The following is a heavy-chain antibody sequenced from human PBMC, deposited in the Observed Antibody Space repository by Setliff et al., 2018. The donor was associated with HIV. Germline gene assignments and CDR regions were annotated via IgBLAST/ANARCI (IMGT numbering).Heavy chain of an antibody. CDR1: GDSISTDY. CDR3: AKSLLVAGNDY. V-gene: IGHV4-4*09. CDR2: IYNSAST. D-gene: IGHD2-8*02. Sequence: PSETLSLTCTVSGDSISTDYWTWIRQPPGKGLEWIGYIYNSASTSYNPSLKSRVTISVDTSKNQFSLKLSSVTAADTAVYYCAKSLLVAGNDYWGQGTLVTVSS. J-gene: IGHJ4*02.